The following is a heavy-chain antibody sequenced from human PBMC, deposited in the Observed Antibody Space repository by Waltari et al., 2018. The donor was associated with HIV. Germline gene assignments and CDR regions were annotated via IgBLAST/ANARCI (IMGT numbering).Heavy chain of an antibody. Sequence: QVQLQESGPGLVKPSETLSLTCTVSGGSISSYYWSWIRQPPGKGLEWIGYIYYSGSTNYNPSRDSRVTRSVNPSKSQFSLRLASGTAADTALYYCARSYYDSSGYHLFDYWGQGPLVTVSS. J-gene: IGHJ4*02. V-gene: IGHV4-59*01. CDR3: ARSYYDSSGYHLFDY. CDR1: GGSISSYY. CDR2: IYYSGST. D-gene: IGHD3-22*01.